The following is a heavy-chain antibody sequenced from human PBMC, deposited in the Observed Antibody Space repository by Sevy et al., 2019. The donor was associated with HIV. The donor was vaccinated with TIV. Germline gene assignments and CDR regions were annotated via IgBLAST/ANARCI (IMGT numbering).Heavy chain of an antibody. D-gene: IGHD3-16*01. CDR3: ARDPLGDYYYYMDV. Sequence: GGSLRLTCAASGFTFSSYWMSWVRQAPGKGLEWVANIKHDGSEKYYVDSVKGRFTISRDNAKNSLYLQMNSLRAEDTAVYYCARDPLGDYYYYMDVWVKGTTVTVSS. CDR1: GFTFSSYW. V-gene: IGHV3-7*01. J-gene: IGHJ6*03. CDR2: IKHDGSEK.